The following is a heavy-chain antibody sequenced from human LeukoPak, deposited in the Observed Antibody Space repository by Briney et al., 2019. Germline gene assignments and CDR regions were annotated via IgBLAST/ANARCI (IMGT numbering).Heavy chain of an antibody. Sequence: GGSLRLSCAASGFPFSSYWMSWVRQAPGKGLEWVSSISSSSSYIYYADSVKGRFTISRDNAKNSLYLQMNSLRAEDTAVYYCARDRYNWNDGVFDYWGQGTLVTVSS. J-gene: IGHJ4*02. CDR2: ISSSSSYI. D-gene: IGHD1-1*01. V-gene: IGHV3-21*01. CDR3: ARDRYNWNDGVFDY. CDR1: GFPFSSYW.